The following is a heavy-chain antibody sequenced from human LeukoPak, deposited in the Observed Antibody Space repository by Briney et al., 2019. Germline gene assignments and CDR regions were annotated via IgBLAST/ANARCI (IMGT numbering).Heavy chain of an antibody. J-gene: IGHJ4*02. V-gene: IGHV3-66*01. Sequence: GGSLRLSCAASGFTVSSHYMNWVRQAPGKGLEWVSVIYSAGSTYYADSVKGRFTISRDDSKNTLYLQMGSLRAEDMAVYYCARAGGKYWGQGTLVTVSS. CDR3: ARAGGKY. CDR1: GFTVSSHY. D-gene: IGHD3-16*01. CDR2: IYSAGST.